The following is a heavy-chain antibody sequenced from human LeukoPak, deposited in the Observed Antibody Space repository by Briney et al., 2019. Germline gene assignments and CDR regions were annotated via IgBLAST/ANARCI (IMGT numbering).Heavy chain of an antibody. Sequence: SETLSLTCTVSGGSISSSSYYWGWIRQPPGKGLEWIGSIYYSGSTYYNPSLKSRVTISVDTSKNQFSLKLSSVTAADTAVYYCARLGGYCTNGVCYTFFDYWGQGTLVTVSS. D-gene: IGHD2-8*01. CDR2: IYYSGST. J-gene: IGHJ4*02. CDR3: ARLGGYCTNGVCYTFFDY. CDR1: GGSISSSSYY. V-gene: IGHV4-39*01.